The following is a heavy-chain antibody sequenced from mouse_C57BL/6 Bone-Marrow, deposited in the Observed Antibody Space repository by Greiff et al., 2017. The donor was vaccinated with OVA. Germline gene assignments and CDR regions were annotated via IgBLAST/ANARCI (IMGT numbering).Heavy chain of an antibody. V-gene: IGHV1-55*01. CDR1: GYTFTSYW. J-gene: IGHJ2*01. CDR3: AIDVPRGY. CDR2: IYPGSGST. Sequence: QVQLQQPGAELVKPGASVKMSCKASGYTFTSYWITWVKQRPGQGLEWIGDIYPGSGSTNYNEKFKSKATLTVDPSSRTAYMPLSSLTPEDAAVYFCAIDVPRGYWGQGTTLTVSS.